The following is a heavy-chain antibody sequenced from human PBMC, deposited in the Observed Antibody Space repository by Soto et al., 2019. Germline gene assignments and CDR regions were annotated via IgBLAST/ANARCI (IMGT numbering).Heavy chain of an antibody. Sequence: GESLKISCKCSGYSFTSYWISCVRQMPGKGLEWMGRIDPSDSYTNYSPSFQGHVTISADKSISTAYLQWSSLKASDTAMYYCARQLMGATSPDYWGQGTLVTVSS. CDR2: IDPSDSYT. D-gene: IGHD1-26*01. J-gene: IGHJ4*02. CDR1: GYSFTSYW. CDR3: ARQLMGATSPDY. V-gene: IGHV5-10-1*01.